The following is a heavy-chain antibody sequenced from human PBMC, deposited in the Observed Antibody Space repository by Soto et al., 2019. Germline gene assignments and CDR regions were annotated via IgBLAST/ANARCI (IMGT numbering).Heavy chain of an antibody. CDR2: IIPIFGAA. J-gene: IGHJ5*02. CDR3: ATSPGWLQLVS. V-gene: IGHV1-69*13. CDR1: GGTLGSYT. Sequence: SVKVSCKTSGGTLGSYTSTWVRQAPGQGLEWVGGIIPIFGAAHYTQKFQGRVTITADESTSTAYMDLSSLTSEDTAVYYCATSPGWLQLVSWGLGTLVTVSS. D-gene: IGHD5-12*01.